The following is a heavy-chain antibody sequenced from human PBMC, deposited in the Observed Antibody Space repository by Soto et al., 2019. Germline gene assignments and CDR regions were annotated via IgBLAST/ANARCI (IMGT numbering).Heavy chain of an antibody. J-gene: IGHJ4*02. V-gene: IGHV1-69*12. D-gene: IGHD2-15*01. CDR2: IIPIFGTA. Sequence: QVQLVQSGAEVKKPGSSVKVSCKASGGTFSSYAISWVRQAPGQGLEWMGGIIPIFGTANYAQKFQGRVTITADEATSTADMELSSLSSEDTAVYYCARDSEYCSGGSCRHFDYWGQGTLVTVSS. CDR3: ARDSEYCSGGSCRHFDY. CDR1: GGTFSSYA.